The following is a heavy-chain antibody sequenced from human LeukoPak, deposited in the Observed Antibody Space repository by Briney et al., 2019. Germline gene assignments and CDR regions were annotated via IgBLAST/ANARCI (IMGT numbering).Heavy chain of an antibody. CDR1: GFTSCTDA. J-gene: IGHJ4*02. Sequence: GRSLRLSCAASGFTSCTDAMHWGGRAPGKGGKWVAVMSHDGNNKYYVASVKGRFTISRDNSKNTLYLQITSLRPEDTAVYYCAREDGDLPDYWGQGTLVTVSS. D-gene: IGHD4-17*01. V-gene: IGHV3-30-3*01. CDR2: MSHDGNNK. CDR3: AREDGDLPDY.